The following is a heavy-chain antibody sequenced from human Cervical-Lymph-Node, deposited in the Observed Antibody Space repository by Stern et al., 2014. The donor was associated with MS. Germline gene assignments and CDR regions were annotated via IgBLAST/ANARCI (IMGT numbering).Heavy chain of an antibody. CDR3: ARDKEDTNMAFRYFDN. J-gene: IGHJ4*02. Sequence: VQLVESGPGLVKPSQTLSLTCTVSGGSVGSGSYDWSWIRQPAGKGLEWIGRIYTTGSTYYNPSLKSRVSLLIDTSKNQFSLKLPSVTAADTAVYYCARDKEDTNMAFRYFDNWGQGTLVTVSS. CDR1: GGSVGSGSYD. D-gene: IGHD5-18*01. V-gene: IGHV4-61*02. CDR2: IYTTGST.